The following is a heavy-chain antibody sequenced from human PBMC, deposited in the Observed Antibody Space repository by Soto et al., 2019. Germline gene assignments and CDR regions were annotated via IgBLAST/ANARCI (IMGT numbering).Heavy chain of an antibody. CDR2: ISYDGSNK. Sequence: GGSLRLSRAASGFTFSSYGMHWVRQAPGKGLEWVAVISYDGSNKYYADSVKGRFTIPRDNSKNTLYLQMNSLRAEDTAVYYCAKSEVEEYSSSNDYWGQGTLVTVSS. V-gene: IGHV3-30*18. J-gene: IGHJ4*02. CDR1: GFTFSSYG. D-gene: IGHD6-6*01. CDR3: AKSEVEEYSSSNDY.